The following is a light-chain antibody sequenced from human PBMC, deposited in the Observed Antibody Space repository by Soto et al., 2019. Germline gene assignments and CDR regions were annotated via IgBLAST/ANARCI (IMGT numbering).Light chain of an antibody. J-gene: IGLJ1*01. Sequence: QSALTQPASVSGPPGQSITISCTGTSSDVGGYNYVSWYQQHPGKAPKLLIYDVTNRPSGASNRFSGSKSGNTAFLIISGVQAEDEADYYCSSYTNRRTYVFGTGTKLTVL. V-gene: IGLV2-14*03. CDR1: SSDVGGYNY. CDR2: DVT. CDR3: SSYTNRRTYV.